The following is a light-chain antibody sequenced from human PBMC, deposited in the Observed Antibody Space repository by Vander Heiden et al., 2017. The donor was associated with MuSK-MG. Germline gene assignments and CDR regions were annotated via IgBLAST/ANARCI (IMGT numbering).Light chain of an antibody. CDR3: QKVNSASFT. V-gene: IGKV1-27*01. Sequence: DIQMTQSPASLSASVGDRVTITCRASHGISNYLVWYQQKPGKVPKLLIYAASTLQSGVPSRLPGPASGTDFTLTIISLQPEDITTYYSQKVNSASFTSGPWTKVDIK. CDR2: AAS. J-gene: IGKJ3*01. CDR1: HGISNY.